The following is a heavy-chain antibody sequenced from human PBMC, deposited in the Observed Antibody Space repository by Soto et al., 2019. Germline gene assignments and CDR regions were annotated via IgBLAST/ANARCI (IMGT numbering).Heavy chain of an antibody. J-gene: IGHJ4*02. V-gene: IGHV3-23*01. CDR1: GFTFSTFA. CDR3: AKGYCGTTSCSRGYFDS. Sequence: GGSLRLSCAASGFTFSTFAMSWVRQGPGKGLEWVSGITVGGGGTYYADSVKGRFTISRDNSKNTLYLQMDSLRAEDTALYYCAKGYCGTTSCSRGYFDSWGQGTLVTVSS. D-gene: IGHD2-2*01. CDR2: ITVGGGGT.